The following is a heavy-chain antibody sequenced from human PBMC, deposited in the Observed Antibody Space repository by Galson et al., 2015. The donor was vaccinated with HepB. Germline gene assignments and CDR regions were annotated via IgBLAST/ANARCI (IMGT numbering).Heavy chain of an antibody. V-gene: IGHV2-70*11. CDR3: ARDVIEVGATPLYGMDV. J-gene: IGHJ6*02. CDR1: GFSLSTSGMC. Sequence: PALVKPTQTLTLTCTFSGFSLSTSGMCVSWIRQPPGKALEWLARIDWDDDKYYSTSLKTRLTISKDTSKNQVVLTMTNMDPVDTATYYCARDVIEVGATPLYGMDVWGQGTTVTVSS. CDR2: IDWDDDK. D-gene: IGHD1-26*01.